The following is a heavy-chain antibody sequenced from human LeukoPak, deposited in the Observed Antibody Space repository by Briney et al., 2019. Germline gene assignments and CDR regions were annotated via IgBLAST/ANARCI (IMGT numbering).Heavy chain of an antibody. CDR1: GFTFSSYA. J-gene: IGHJ4*02. Sequence: HTGGSLRLSCAASGFTFSSYAMSWVRQAPGKGLEWVSAISGSGGSTYYADSVKGRFTVSRDNSKNTLYLQMNSLRAEDTAVYYCAKDSSEYSSGKAYYFDYWGQGTLVTVSS. V-gene: IGHV3-23*01. CDR3: AKDSSEYSSGKAYYFDY. D-gene: IGHD6-19*01. CDR2: ISGSGGST.